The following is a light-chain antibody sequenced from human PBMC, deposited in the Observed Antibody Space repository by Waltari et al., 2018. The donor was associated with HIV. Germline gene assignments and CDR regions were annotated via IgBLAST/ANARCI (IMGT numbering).Light chain of an antibody. CDR3: QQYDNLPS. Sequence: ILLTQSPSTLAAFVGDRVTITCRASHTINKWLAWYQQRPGDPPKLLITKASTLEVGVPTRFRGRGSETEFTLTIDTLQPDDFAVYYCQQYDNLPSFGQGTRLE. V-gene: IGKV1-5*03. CDR2: KAS. J-gene: IGKJ5*01. CDR1: HTINKW.